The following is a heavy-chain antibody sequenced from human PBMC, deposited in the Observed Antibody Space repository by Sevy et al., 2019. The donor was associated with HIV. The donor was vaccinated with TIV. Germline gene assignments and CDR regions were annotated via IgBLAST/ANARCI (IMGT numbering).Heavy chain of an antibody. Sequence: ASVKVSCKASGFTFTSSAVQWVQQARGQRLEWIGWNVVGSGNTNYAQKFQERVTITRDMSTSTAYMELSSLRSEDTAVYYCAAVPDEWELRLGAFDIWGQWTMVTVSS. D-gene: IGHD1-26*01. CDR3: AAVPDEWELRLGAFDI. V-gene: IGHV1-58*01. CDR1: GFTFTSSA. CDR2: NVVGSGNT. J-gene: IGHJ3*02.